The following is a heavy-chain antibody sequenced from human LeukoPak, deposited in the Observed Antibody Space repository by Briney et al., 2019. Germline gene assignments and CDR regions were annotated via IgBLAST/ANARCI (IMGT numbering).Heavy chain of an antibody. V-gene: IGHV3-23*01. J-gene: IGHJ4*02. CDR2: ISGSGGST. Sequence: GGSLRLSCAASGFTFSSYAMSWVRQAPGKGLEWVSAISGSGGSTYYADSVKGRFTISRDNSNNTLYLQMNSLSAEDTAVYYCAKVDTALGGYFDYWGQGTLVTVSS. D-gene: IGHD5-18*01. CDR3: AKVDTALGGYFDY. CDR1: GFTFSSYA.